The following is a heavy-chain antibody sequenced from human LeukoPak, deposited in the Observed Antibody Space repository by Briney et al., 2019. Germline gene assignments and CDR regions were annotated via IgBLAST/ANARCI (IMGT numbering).Heavy chain of an antibody. Sequence: SETLSLTCAVYGGSFSGYYWGWIRQPPGKGLEWIGEINHSGSTNYNPSLKSRVTISVDTSKNQFSLKLSSVTAADTAVYYCARGYTADAFDIWGQGTMVTVSS. CDR2: INHSGST. CDR3: ARGYTADAFDI. V-gene: IGHV4-34*01. CDR1: GGSFSGYY. D-gene: IGHD5-18*01. J-gene: IGHJ3*02.